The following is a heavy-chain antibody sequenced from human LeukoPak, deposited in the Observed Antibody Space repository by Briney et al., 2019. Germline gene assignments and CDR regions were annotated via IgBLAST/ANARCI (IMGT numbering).Heavy chain of an antibody. V-gene: IGHV3-23*01. D-gene: IGHD6-13*01. CDR2: ISGSGGST. CDR3: ARDYSSSSHWRVGFQH. CDR1: GFTFSSYA. J-gene: IGHJ1*01. Sequence: GGSLRLSCAASGFTFSSYAMSWVRQAPGKGLEWVSAISGSGGSTYYADSVKGRFTISRDNSKNTLYLQMNSLRAEDTAVYYCARDYSSSSHWRVGFQHWGQGTLVTVSS.